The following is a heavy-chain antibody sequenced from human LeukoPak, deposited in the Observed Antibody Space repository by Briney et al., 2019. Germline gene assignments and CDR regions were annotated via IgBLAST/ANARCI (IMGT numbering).Heavy chain of an antibody. CDR1: GGSISSYY. Sequence: SETLSLTCTVSGGSISSYYWSWIRQPAGKGLEWIGRIYTSGSTNYNPSLKSRVTMSVDTSKNQFSLKLSSVTAADTAVYYCARDIGWELAYYYYYYMDVWGKGTTVTISS. CDR2: IYTSGST. V-gene: IGHV4-4*07. D-gene: IGHD1-26*01. J-gene: IGHJ6*03. CDR3: ARDIGWELAYYYYYYMDV.